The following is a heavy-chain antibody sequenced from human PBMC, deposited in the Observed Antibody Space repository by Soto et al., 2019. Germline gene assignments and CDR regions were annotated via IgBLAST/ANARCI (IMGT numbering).Heavy chain of an antibody. CDR3: SRRPAGELLPYYYGMDV. CDR2: IDPSDSYT. Sequence: GESLKISCKGSGYSFTSYWISWVRQMPGKGLEWMGRIDPSDSYTNYSPSFQGHVTISADKSISTAYLQWSSLKASDTAMYYCSRRPAGELLPYYYGMDVWGQGTTVT. D-gene: IGHD1-26*01. V-gene: IGHV5-10-1*01. CDR1: GYSFTSYW. J-gene: IGHJ6*02.